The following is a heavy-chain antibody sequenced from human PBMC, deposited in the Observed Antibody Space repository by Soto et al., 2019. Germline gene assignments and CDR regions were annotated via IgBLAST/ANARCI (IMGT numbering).Heavy chain of an antibody. Sequence: SETLSLTCTVSGGSISSGGYYWSWIRQHPGKGLEWIGYIYYIGSTYYNPSLKSRVTISVGTSKNQFSLKLSSVTAADTAVYYCAKAQDSGYYIRTEFDYWGQGTLVTVSS. V-gene: IGHV4-31*03. D-gene: IGHD5-12*01. J-gene: IGHJ4*02. CDR1: GGSISSGGYY. CDR3: AKAQDSGYYIRTEFDY. CDR2: IYYIGST.